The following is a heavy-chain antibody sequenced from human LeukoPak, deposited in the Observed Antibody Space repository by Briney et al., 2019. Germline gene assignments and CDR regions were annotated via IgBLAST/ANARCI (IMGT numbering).Heavy chain of an antibody. J-gene: IGHJ1*01. D-gene: IGHD4-17*01. CDR2: IYTSGST. CDR1: GGSISSGSYY. CDR3: ARGYGDFTEYFQH. V-gene: IGHV4-61*02. Sequence: SETLSLTCTVSGGSISSGSYYWSWIRQPAGKGLEWIGRIYTSGSTNYNPSLKSRVTISVDKSKNQFSLKLSSVTAADTAVYYCARGYGDFTEYFQHWGQGTLVTVSS.